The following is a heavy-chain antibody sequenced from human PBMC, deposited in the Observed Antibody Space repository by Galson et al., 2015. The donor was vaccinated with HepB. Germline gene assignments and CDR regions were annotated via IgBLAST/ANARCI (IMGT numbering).Heavy chain of an antibody. V-gene: IGHV1-69*13. J-gene: IGHJ5*02. CDR2: IIPIFGTA. CDR1: GGTFSSYA. Sequence: SVKVSCKASGGTFSSYAISWVRQAPGQGLEWMGGIIPIFGTANYAQKFQGRVTITADESTSTAYMELSSLRSEDTAVYYCAISPPYCSGGSCSFGWFDPWGQGTLVTVSS. D-gene: IGHD2-15*01. CDR3: AISPPYCSGGSCSFGWFDP.